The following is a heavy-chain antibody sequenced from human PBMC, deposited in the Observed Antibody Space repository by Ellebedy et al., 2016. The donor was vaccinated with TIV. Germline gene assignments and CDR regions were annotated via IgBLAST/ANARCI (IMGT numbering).Heavy chain of an antibody. Sequence: GESLKISCAASGFTFSNYWIHWVRQAPGKVLVWLSRINRDGSSANYADSVKGRFSIPRDNSKNTLYVKMNSLRAEDTAVYYCARGGRDQWLIDYWGQGTLVTVSS. CDR3: ARGGRDQWLIDY. CDR1: GFTFSNYW. J-gene: IGHJ4*02. D-gene: IGHD6-19*01. CDR2: INRDGSSA. V-gene: IGHV3-74*01.